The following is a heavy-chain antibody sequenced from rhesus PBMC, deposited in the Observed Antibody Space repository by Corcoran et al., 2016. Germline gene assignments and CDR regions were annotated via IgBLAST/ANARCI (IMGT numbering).Heavy chain of an antibody. CDR3: ARAPYSSGWYGNYYFDY. D-gene: IGHD6-31*01. CDR1: GASISGYW. Sequence: QVQLQESGPGLVKPSEPLYLTCVVSGASISGYWWAWIRHPPGQGLGWVGYIGGISGSTYYNPSLKSLVTISTDTSKNQLSLKLNSVTAADTAVYHCARAPYSSGWYGNYYFDYWGQGVLVTVSS. CDR2: IGGISGST. V-gene: IGHV4-165*02. J-gene: IGHJ4*01.